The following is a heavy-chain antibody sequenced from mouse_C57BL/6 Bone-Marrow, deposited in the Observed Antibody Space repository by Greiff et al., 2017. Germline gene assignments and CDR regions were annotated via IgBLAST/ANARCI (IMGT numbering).Heavy chain of an antibody. CDR2: IDPSDSYT. Sequence: QVQLQQPGAELVMPGASVKLSCKASGYTFTSYWMHWVKQRPGQGLEWIGEIDPSDSYTNYNQKFKGKSTLPVDKSSSTAYMQLSSLTSEDSAVYYCAREGGYWAWFAYWGQGTLVTVSA. D-gene: IGHD4-1*01. V-gene: IGHV1-69*01. J-gene: IGHJ3*01. CDR3: AREGGYWAWFAY. CDR1: GYTFTSYW.